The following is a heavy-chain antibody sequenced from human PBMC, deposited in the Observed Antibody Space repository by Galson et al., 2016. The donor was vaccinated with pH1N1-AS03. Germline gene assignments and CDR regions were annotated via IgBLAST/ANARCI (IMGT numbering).Heavy chain of an antibody. J-gene: IGHJ6*02. D-gene: IGHD5-12*01. Sequence: LRLSCAAFGFTFRIHEMNWVRQAPGKGLEWVAYISDSGGARYHADSVKGRFTISRDNDRKSLYLQMNSLRVEDTAIYYCARDLKWGFGGGLTYGMDVWGQGTTVTVS. CDR1: GFTFRIHE. V-gene: IGHV3-48*03. CDR3: ARDLKWGFGGGLTYGMDV. CDR2: ISDSGGAR.